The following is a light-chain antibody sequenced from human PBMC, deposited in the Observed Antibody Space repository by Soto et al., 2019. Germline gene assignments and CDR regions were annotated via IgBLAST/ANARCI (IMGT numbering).Light chain of an antibody. CDR3: QSYDSSLRGV. Sequence: QAVVTQPPSVSGAPGQRVTISCTGSSSNIGAGYDVHWYQQLPGTAPKLLIYGNSNRPSGVPDRFSGSKSGTSASLAITGLQAEDEADSYCQSYDSSLRGVFGGGTKLTVL. CDR1: SSNIGAGYD. CDR2: GNS. J-gene: IGLJ3*02. V-gene: IGLV1-40*01.